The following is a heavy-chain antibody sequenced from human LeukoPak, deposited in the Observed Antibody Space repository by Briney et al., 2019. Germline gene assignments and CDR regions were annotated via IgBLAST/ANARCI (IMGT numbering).Heavy chain of an antibody. D-gene: IGHD5-18*01. J-gene: IGHJ4*02. CDR1: GYTFTSYD. CDR3: AREVGGYSYGTRNPFDY. CDR2: MNPNSGNT. Sequence: GASVKVSFKASGYTFTSYDINWVRQATGQGLEWMGWMNPNSGNTGDAQKFQGRVTMTRNTSISTAYMELSSLRSEDTAVYYCAREVGGYSYGTRNPFDYWGQGTLVTVSS. V-gene: IGHV1-8*01.